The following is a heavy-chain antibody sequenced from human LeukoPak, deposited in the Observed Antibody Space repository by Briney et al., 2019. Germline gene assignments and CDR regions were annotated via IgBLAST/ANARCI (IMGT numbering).Heavy chain of an antibody. CDR2: ISDSSSAI. J-gene: IGHJ5*01. Sequence: PGGSLRLSCAASGFTFSIYSMTWVRQTPGKGPEWVSYISDSSSAIYYAYSVEGRFTISRDNDKNSLYLQMNSLRVDDTAVYYCARGYGTSWFYSWGQGTLVTVSS. CDR3: ARGYGTSWFYS. D-gene: IGHD6-13*01. CDR1: GFTFSIYS. V-gene: IGHV3-48*04.